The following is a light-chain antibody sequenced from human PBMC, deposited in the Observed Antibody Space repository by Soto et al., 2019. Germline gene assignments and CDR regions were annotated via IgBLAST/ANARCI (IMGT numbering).Light chain of an antibody. Sequence: EIVMTQSPASLSVSPGERATLSCRASQNVNSNLAWYQQKPGQAPRFLIYGASTRATGIPARFSGSGSGTEFTLTISSLQPEDFATYYCQQSYSTPLPFGQGTRLEIK. CDR1: QNVNSN. CDR3: QQSYSTPLP. J-gene: IGKJ5*01. CDR2: GAS. V-gene: IGKV3-15*01.